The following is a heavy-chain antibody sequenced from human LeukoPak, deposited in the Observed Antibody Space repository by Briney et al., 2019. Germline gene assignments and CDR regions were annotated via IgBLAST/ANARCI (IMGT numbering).Heavy chain of an antibody. CDR2: INPNTDGI. J-gene: IGHJ5*02. Sequence: ASVKVSCKASAYTFTDYYIHWVRQAPGQGLEWMGWINPNTDGINYAQNFRGRVTMTRDTSISTAYMELSSLRSDDTVIYYCARVKALGIVGSTTVLDPWGQGTLVTVSS. CDR3: ARVKALGIVGSTTVLDP. CDR1: AYTFTDYY. D-gene: IGHD1-26*01. V-gene: IGHV1-2*02.